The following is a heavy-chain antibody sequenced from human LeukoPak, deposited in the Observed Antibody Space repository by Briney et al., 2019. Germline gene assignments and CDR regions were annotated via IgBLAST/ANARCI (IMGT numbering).Heavy chain of an antibody. CDR2: IGTSTSYI. V-gene: IGHV3-21*04. D-gene: IGHD2/OR15-2a*01. Sequence: PGGSLRLSCAASGFTFSTYIMNWVRQTPGKGLEWVSSIGTSTSYIYYADSVKGRFTISRDNAKNSLYLEMNSLKTEDTAVYYCTFYASGTYTPFDIWGQGTMVTVSS. CDR3: TFYASGTYTPFDI. CDR1: GFTFSTYI. J-gene: IGHJ3*02.